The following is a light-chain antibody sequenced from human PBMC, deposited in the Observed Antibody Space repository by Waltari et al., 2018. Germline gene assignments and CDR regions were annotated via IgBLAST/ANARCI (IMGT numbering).Light chain of an antibody. J-gene: IGKJ4*01. CDR1: QSVRSY. Sequence: IVLTQSTATLSLFPGERATLSCRASQSVRSYLALYQQKHGQAPRLLIYDTSYRATGVPVRFSGSGSGTDYTLTISSLDPEDFAVYYCQHRSVWPLTFGGGTKVEMK. CDR3: QHRSVWPLT. V-gene: IGKV3-11*01. CDR2: DTS.